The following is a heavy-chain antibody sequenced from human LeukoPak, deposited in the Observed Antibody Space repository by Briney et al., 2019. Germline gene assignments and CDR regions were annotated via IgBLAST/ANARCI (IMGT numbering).Heavy chain of an antibody. CDR2: ISYDGSNK. D-gene: IGHD4-17*01. CDR1: GFTFSSYA. CDR3: ARGSKSYGDYIRSRIHYFDY. V-gene: IGHV3-30*04. Sequence: GGSLRLSCAASGFTFSSYAMHWVRQPPGKGLEWVAVISYDGSNKYYADSVKGRFTISRDNSKNTLYLQMNSLRAEDTAVYYCARGSKSYGDYIRSRIHYFDYWGQETLVTVSS. J-gene: IGHJ4*02.